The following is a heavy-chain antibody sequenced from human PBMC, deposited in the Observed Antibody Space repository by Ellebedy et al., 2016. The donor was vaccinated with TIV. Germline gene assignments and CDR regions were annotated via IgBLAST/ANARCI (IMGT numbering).Heavy chain of an antibody. D-gene: IGHD5-18*01. J-gene: IGHJ4*02. CDR3: AIDGGYSYGHGY. CDR1: GGSFSGYY. Sequence: MPSETLSLTCAVYGGSFSGYYWSWIRQPPGKGLEWIGEINHSGSTNYNPSLKSRVTISVDTSKNQFSLKLSSVTAADTAVYYCAIDGGYSYGHGYWGQGTLVTVSS. CDR2: INHSGST. V-gene: IGHV4-34*01.